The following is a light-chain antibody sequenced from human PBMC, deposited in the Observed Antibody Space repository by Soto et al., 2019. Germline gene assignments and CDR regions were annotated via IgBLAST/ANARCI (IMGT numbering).Light chain of an antibody. CDR1: QTITGSY. Sequence: EMGLTQSPGILSLSPGERATLSCRASQTITGSYLAWYQQKPGQAPRLIIYGASIRATGIPDRISGSGSGTDFKLTSSRLEPEDFAEYYCQQESSSPRTFGQGTKVEIK. CDR3: QQESSSPRT. J-gene: IGKJ1*01. V-gene: IGKV3-20*01. CDR2: GAS.